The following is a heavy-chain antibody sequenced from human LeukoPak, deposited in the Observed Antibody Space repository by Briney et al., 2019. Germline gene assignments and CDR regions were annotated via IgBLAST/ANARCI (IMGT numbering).Heavy chain of an antibody. D-gene: IGHD3-22*01. CDR2: IYSDGSA. CDR3: AGALYYNYYETRYFAY. V-gene: IGHV3-53*01. J-gene: IGHJ4*02. CDR1: GFTVRSNY. Sequence: PGGSLRLSCTASGFTVRSNYMFWVRQAPGKGLECVSVIYSDGSAYYADSVKGRFTISRDSSINTLFLQMNSLRAEDTAMYYCAGALYYNYYETRYFAYWGQGTPVTVSS.